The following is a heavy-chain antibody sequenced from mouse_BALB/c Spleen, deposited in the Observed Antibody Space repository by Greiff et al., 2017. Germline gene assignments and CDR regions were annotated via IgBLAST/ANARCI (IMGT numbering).Heavy chain of an antibody. Sequence: LVKTGASVKISCKASGYSFTGYYMHWVKQSHGKSLEWIGYISCYNGATSYNQKFKGKATFTVDTSSSTAYMQFNSLTSEDSAVYYCARGITTVVATDAMDYWGQGTSVTGSS. J-gene: IGHJ4*01. CDR1: GYSFTGYY. D-gene: IGHD1-1*01. V-gene: IGHV1S34*01. CDR2: ISCYNGAT. CDR3: ARGITTVVATDAMDY.